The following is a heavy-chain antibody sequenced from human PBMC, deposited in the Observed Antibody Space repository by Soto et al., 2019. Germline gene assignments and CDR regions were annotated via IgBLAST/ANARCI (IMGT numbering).Heavy chain of an antibody. V-gene: IGHV4-59*08. Sequence: QVQLQESGPGLVKPSETLSLTCTVSGGSISTYYWSWIRQPPGKGLECIGYSYYSGSTTYNPSLKSRVTLSVETSRNQFSLMLNSVTAADTAVYYCARGRSRFDPWGQGTLVTVSS. CDR3: ARGRSRFDP. CDR1: GGSISTYY. J-gene: IGHJ5*02. CDR2: SYYSGST.